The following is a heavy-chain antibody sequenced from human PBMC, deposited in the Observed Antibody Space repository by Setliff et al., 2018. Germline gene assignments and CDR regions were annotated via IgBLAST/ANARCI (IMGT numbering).Heavy chain of an antibody. CDR3: ARQPPLNWAIPFDL. D-gene: IGHD7-27*01. CDR2: IYTSWST. J-gene: IGHJ3*01. CDR1: GDSFKSRSYY. V-gene: IGHV4-61*02. Sequence: SETLSLTCTVSGDSFKSRSYYWSWVRQPAGKGLEWIGRIYTSWSTNYNPSLRSRVTISLDTSKNQFSLNLTSVTAADTAVYYCARQPPLNWAIPFDLWGQGKRVTVSS.